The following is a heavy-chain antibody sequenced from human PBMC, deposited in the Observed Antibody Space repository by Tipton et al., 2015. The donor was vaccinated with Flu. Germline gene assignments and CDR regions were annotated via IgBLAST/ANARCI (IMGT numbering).Heavy chain of an antibody. V-gene: IGHV4-59*01. CDR3: ARSWSENYYYYMDV. D-gene: IGHD3-3*01. J-gene: IGHJ6*03. Sequence: TLSLTCTVSGGSISSYYWSWIRQPPGKGLEWIGYIYYSGSTNYNPSLKSRVTISVDTSKNQFSLKLSSVTAADTAVYYCARSWSENYYYYMDVWGKGTTVTVSS. CDR1: GGSISSYY. CDR2: IYYSGST.